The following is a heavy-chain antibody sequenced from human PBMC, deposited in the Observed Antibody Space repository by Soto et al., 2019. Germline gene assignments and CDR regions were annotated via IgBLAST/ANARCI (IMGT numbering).Heavy chain of an antibody. J-gene: IGHJ1*01. CDR3: VKDESINWYSGHFRH. D-gene: IGHD6-13*01. Sequence: GGSLRLSCAASGFTFDYYAMRWVRQFPGKGLEWVSGINWNSGSIGYGDSVKGRFAISRDNAKNSLHLQMNSLSAEDTAFYYCVKDESINWYSGHFRHWGQGTLVTVSS. V-gene: IGHV3-9*01. CDR2: INWNSGSI. CDR1: GFTFDYYA.